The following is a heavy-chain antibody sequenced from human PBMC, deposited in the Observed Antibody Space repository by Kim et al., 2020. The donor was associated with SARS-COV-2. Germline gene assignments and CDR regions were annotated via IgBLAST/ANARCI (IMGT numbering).Heavy chain of an antibody. CDR2: T. J-gene: IGHJ6*02. D-gene: IGHD2-21*01. Sequence: TNYKSSVKSRVSISLDKPKNQFTLKLTSVTAADTAVYYCARSELWALYYGMDVWGQGIMVTVSS. CDR3: ARSELWALYYGMDV. V-gene: IGHV4-4*02.